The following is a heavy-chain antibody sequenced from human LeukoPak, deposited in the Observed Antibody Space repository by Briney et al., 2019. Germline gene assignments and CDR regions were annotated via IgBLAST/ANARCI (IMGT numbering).Heavy chain of an antibody. V-gene: IGHV3-21*01. D-gene: IGHD2-8*01. CDR1: GFTFSSYS. J-gene: IGHJ4*02. CDR2: ISSSSSYI. Sequence: GGSLRLSCAASGFTFSSYSMNWVRQAPGKGLEWVSSISSSSSYISYADSLKGRFTISRDNAKDSLYLQMNSLRAEDTAVYYCARAPAGCSNGVCYSDYWGQGTLVTVSS. CDR3: ARAPAGCSNGVCYSDY.